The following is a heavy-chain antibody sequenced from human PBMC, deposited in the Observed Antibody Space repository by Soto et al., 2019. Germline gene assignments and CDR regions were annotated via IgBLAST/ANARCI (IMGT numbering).Heavy chain of an antibody. CDR2: ISGSGFKK. V-gene: IGHV3-23*01. Sequence: HPGGSLRLSCAASGFIFENFGMSWVRPAPGKGLEWISSISGSGFKKYYADSVKGRFTISRDNSKSTVYLELNNLSAEDTAVYHCAKNQGVELVPLATVDWFDPWGQGSVVTVP. J-gene: IGHJ5*02. CDR1: GFIFENFG. CDR3: AKNQGVELVPLATVDWFDP. D-gene: IGHD1-26*01.